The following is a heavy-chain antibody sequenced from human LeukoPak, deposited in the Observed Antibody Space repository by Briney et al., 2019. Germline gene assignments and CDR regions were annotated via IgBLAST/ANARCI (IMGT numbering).Heavy chain of an antibody. J-gene: IGHJ2*01. Sequence: SETLSLTCTVSGGSISSYYWSWIRQPPGKGLEWIGYIYYSGSTNYNPSLKSRVTISVDTSKNQFSLKLSSVTAADTAVHYCARSRAARHYWYFDLWGRGTLVTVSS. D-gene: IGHD6-6*01. CDR2: IYYSGST. V-gene: IGHV4-59*01. CDR3: ARSRAARHYWYFDL. CDR1: GGSISSYY.